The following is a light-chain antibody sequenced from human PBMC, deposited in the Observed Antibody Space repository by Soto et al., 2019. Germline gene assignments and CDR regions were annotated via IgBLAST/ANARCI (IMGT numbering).Light chain of an antibody. J-gene: IGLJ2*01. V-gene: IGLV2-14*03. Sequence: QSALTQPASVSGSPGQSITISCTGTSSDVGAYNYVSWYQHHPGKAPKLIIYDVANRPSGVSTRFSGSKSGNTASLTISGLQAEDEAEYYCSSYTIRSTVVFGGGTKVTVL. CDR1: SSDVGAYNY. CDR3: SSYTIRSTVV. CDR2: DVA.